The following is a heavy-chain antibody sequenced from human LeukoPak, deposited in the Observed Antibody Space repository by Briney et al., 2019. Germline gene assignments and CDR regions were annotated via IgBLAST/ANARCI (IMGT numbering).Heavy chain of an antibody. CDR3: ARDYSSGRDF. Sequence: GGSLRLSCAASGFTFSTKWMSWVRQAPGKGLEWVATINQDGSDQYYVDSVKGRFTISRDNAKNSLDLQMNSLRAEDTAAYYCARDYSSGRDFWGQGTLVTVSS. D-gene: IGHD3-22*01. CDR1: GFTFSTKW. J-gene: IGHJ4*02. CDR2: INQDGSDQ. V-gene: IGHV3-7*04.